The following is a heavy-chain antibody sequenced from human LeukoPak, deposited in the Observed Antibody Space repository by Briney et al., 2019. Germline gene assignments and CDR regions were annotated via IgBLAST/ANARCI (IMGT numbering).Heavy chain of an antibody. J-gene: IGHJ4*02. CDR1: GFTFTFYW. V-gene: IGHV3-7*01. D-gene: IGHD1-7*01. CDR3: ARMNYVSSGWGAPFDY. CDR2: INKDGSEK. Sequence: GGSLRLSCAASGFTFTFYWMSWVRQAPGKGLEWVANINKDGSEKYYVDSVRGRFTISRDNAKNSLYLQMNSLRAEDTAVYYCARMNYVSSGWGAPFDYWGQGTLVTVSS.